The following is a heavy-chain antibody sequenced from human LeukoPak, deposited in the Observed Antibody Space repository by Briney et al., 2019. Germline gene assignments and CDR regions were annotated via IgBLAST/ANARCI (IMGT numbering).Heavy chain of an antibody. CDR2: IIPIFGIA. Sequence: SVTVSCMASGGTFSSYAISWVRQAPGQGLEWMGRIIPIFGIANYAQKFQGRVTITADKSTSTAYMELSSLRSEDTAVYYCARERYDSSGYYYTYFDYWGQGTLVTVSS. V-gene: IGHV1-69*04. J-gene: IGHJ4*02. CDR1: GGTFSSYA. D-gene: IGHD3-22*01. CDR3: ARERYDSSGYYYTYFDY.